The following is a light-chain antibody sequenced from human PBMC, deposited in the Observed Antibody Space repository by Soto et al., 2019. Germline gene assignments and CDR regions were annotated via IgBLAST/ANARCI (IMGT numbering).Light chain of an antibody. CDR3: SSYTSSSTRV. CDR1: SSDVGGYKY. Sequence: QSVLTQPASVSGSPGQSITISCTGTSSDVGGYKYVSWYQQHPGKAPKLMIYQVSNRPSGVSNRFSGYKSGNTASLTTSGLQAEDDADYYCSSYTSSSTRVFGGGTKLTVL. J-gene: IGLJ3*02. V-gene: IGLV2-14*01. CDR2: QVS.